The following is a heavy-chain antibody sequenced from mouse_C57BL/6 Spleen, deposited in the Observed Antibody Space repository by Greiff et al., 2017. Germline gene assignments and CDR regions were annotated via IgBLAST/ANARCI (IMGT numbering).Heavy chain of an antibody. CDR2: IYPGSGST. CDR3: ARRLYYFDY. CDR1: GYTFTSYW. V-gene: IGHV1-55*01. Sequence: QVQLQQPGAELVKPGASVKMSCKASGYTFTSYWITWVKQRPGQGLEWIGDIYPGSGSTNYNEKFKSKATLTVDTSSSTAYMQLSSLTSEVSAFYYCARRLYYFDYWGQGTSLTGSS. J-gene: IGHJ2*02.